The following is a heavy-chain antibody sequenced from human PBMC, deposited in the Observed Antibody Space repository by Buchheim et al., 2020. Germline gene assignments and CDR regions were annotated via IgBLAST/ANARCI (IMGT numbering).Heavy chain of an antibody. CDR3: ARISGSYWY. D-gene: IGHD1-26*01. CDR1: GGSISSSSYY. CDR2: IYYSGST. J-gene: IGHJ4*02. V-gene: IGHV4-39*07. Sequence: QLQLQESGPGLVKPSETLSLTCTVSGGSISSSSYYWGWIRQPPGKGHEWIGSIYYSGSTSYNPSLKSRVTISVDTSKNQFSLKLSSVTAADTAVYYCARISGSYWYWGQGTL.